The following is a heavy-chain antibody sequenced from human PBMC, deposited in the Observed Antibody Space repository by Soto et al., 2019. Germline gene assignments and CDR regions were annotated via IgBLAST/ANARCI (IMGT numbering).Heavy chain of an antibody. CDR2: IYHTGYT. CDR3: ARVAGAKVDV. D-gene: IGHD6-19*01. Sequence: APGGQMINKYRSGIRQPAGKGLEWIGRIYHTGYTNPNSFLKSRLTMSVDTSKNQLFLGLSSVTAAETAVYYCARVAGAKVDVRGQVLLVTFSS. CDR1: GGQMINKY. V-gene: IGHV4-4*07. J-gene: IGHJ4*02.